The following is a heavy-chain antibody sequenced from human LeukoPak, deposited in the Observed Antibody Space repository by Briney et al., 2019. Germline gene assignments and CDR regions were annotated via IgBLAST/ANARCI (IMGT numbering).Heavy chain of an antibody. J-gene: IGHJ4*02. D-gene: IGHD6-19*01. Sequence: PSETLSLTCTVSGDSMTNYYWSWIRQVPGKGLEWIGYIYYSGNTNYNPSLKSRVTISVDTSKNHFSLRLSSVTTADTAVYYCAKPLIPVAGTLYFDYWGQGTLVTVSS. V-gene: IGHV4-59*01. CDR3: AKPLIPVAGTLYFDY. CDR2: IYYSGNT. CDR1: GDSMTNYY.